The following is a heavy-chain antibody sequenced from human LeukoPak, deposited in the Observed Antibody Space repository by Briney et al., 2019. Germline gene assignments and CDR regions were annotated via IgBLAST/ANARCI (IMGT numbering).Heavy chain of an antibody. CDR1: GFTFSSYA. V-gene: IGHV3-64*01. Sequence: GGSLRLSCAASGFTFSSYAMHCVRHAPGKGLEYVSAISSNGGSTYYANSVKGRFTISRDNSKNTLYLQMGSLRAEDMAVYYCARESSGYPSSFDYWGQGTLVTVSS. CDR3: ARESSGYPSSFDY. D-gene: IGHD3-22*01. CDR2: ISSNGGST. J-gene: IGHJ4*02.